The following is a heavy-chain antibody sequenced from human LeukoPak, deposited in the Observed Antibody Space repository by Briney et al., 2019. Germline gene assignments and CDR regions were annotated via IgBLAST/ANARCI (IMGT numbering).Heavy chain of an antibody. J-gene: IGHJ4*02. Sequence: SETLSLTCTVSGGSISSYYWSWIRQPPGKGLEWFGYIYYSGSTNYNPSLKSRVTISVDTSKNQFSLKLSSVTAADTAVYYCARDRTEGDLDYWGQGTLVTVSS. CDR1: GGSISSYY. V-gene: IGHV4-59*01. D-gene: IGHD2-21*01. CDR2: IYYSGST. CDR3: ARDRTEGDLDY.